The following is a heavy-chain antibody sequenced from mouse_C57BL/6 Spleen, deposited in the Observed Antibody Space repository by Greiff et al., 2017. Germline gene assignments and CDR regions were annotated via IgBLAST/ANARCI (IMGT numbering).Heavy chain of an antibody. Sequence: QVQLKQSGAELAKPGASVKLSCKASGYTFTSYWMHWVKQRPGQGLEWIGYINPSSGYTKYNQKFKDKATLTADKSSSTAYMQLRSLTYEDSAVYYCARPSIYCGNYCFFDYWGQGTTLTVSS. CDR2: INPSSGYT. CDR1: GYTFTSYW. V-gene: IGHV1-7*01. D-gene: IGHD2-1*01. CDR3: ARPSIYCGNYCFFDY. J-gene: IGHJ2*01.